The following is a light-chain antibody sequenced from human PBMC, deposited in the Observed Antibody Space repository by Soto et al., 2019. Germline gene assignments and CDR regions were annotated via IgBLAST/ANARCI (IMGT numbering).Light chain of an antibody. CDR2: GNN. CDR3: QSYDSNLVGLV. J-gene: IGLJ3*02. Sequence: QSVLTQPPSVSGAPGQRVTISCTGTNSNIGADYGVQWYQQFPGTAPKLLIYGNNNRPSGVSDRFSGSKSATSASLAITGLQPGEEADYYCQSYDSNLVGLVFGAGTKVTVL. CDR1: NSNIGADYG. V-gene: IGLV1-40*01.